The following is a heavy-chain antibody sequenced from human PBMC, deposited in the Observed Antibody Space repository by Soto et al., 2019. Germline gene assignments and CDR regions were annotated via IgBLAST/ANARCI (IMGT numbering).Heavy chain of an antibody. CDR2: ISGSGGST. CDR3: AKGGDIVVVPAAPTNWFDP. Sequence: GVSLRLSCAASGFTFSSYAMSWVRQAPGKGLEWVSAISGSGGSTYYADSVKGRFTISRDNSKNTLYLQMNSLRAEDTAVYYCAKGGDIVVVPAAPTNWFDPWGQGTLVTVSS. J-gene: IGHJ5*02. CDR1: GFTFSSYA. V-gene: IGHV3-23*01. D-gene: IGHD2-2*01.